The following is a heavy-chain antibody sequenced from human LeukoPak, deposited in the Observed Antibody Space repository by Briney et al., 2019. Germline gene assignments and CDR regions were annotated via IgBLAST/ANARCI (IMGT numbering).Heavy chain of an antibody. CDR3: ARDPRYSYDYYYYGMDV. CDR2: ISAYNGNT. D-gene: IGHD5-18*01. J-gene: IGHJ6*02. V-gene: IGHV1-18*01. Sequence: ASVKVSCKASGYTFTSYGISWVRQAPGQGLEWMGWISAYNGNTNYAQKLQGRVTMTTDTSTSTAYMELRSLRSDDTAVYYCARDPRYSYDYYYYGMDVWGQGTTVTVSS. CDR1: GYTFTSYG.